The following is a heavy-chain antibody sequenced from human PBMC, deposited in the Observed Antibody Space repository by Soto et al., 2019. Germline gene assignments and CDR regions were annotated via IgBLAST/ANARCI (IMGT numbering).Heavy chain of an antibody. D-gene: IGHD1-20*01. CDR2: ISGSGGTA. Sequence: EVQLLESGGGSVQPGGSLSLSCAASGFTFSSYAMHWVRRPPGKGLEWVSSISGSGGTAYYADSVKGRFSISRDSLVNTLYLQMNSLRAEDTAVYYCAKGRGHNWNFDYWGQGTLVTVSP. V-gene: IGHV3-23*01. CDR1: GFTFSSYA. CDR3: AKGRGHNWNFDY. J-gene: IGHJ4*02.